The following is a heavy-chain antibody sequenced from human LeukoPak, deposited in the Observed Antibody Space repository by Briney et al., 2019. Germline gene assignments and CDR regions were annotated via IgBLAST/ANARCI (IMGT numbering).Heavy chain of an antibody. J-gene: IGHJ4*02. Sequence: SETLSLTCTVSGGSISSSSYYWSWIRQPAGKGLEWIVRIYTSGSTNYNPSLKSRVTMSVDTSKNQFSLKLTSVTAADTAVYYCARTTLGYSYGLQDYWGQGTLVTVSS. V-gene: IGHV4-61*02. CDR1: GGSISSSSYY. CDR3: ARTTLGYSYGLQDY. D-gene: IGHD5-18*01. CDR2: IYTSGST.